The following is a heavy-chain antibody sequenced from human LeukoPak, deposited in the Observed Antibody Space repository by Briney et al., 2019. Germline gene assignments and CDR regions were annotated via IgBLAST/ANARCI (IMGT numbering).Heavy chain of an antibody. CDR1: GYTFTSYD. CDR3: ATPNYDILTGYGWFDP. Sequence: ASVKVSCKASGYTFTSYDINWVRQATGQGLEWMGWMNPNSGNTGYAQKFQGRVTMTEDTSTDTAYMELSSLRSEDTAVYYCATPNYDILTGYGWFDPWGQGTLVTVSS. CDR2: MNPNSGNT. D-gene: IGHD3-9*01. J-gene: IGHJ5*02. V-gene: IGHV1-8*01.